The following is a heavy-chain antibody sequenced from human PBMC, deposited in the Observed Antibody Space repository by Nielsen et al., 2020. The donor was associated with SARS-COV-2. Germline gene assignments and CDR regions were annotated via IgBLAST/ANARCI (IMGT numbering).Heavy chain of an antibody. D-gene: IGHD4-17*01. CDR1: GFTFSSYW. V-gene: IGHV3-7*01. CDR3: ARDRVAMTTVTKSTRDYYYYYYMDV. J-gene: IGHJ6*03. Sequence: GESLKISCAASGFTFSSYWMSWVRQAPGKGLEWVANIKQDGREKYYVDSVKGRFTISRDNAKNSLYLQMNSLRAEDTAVYYCARDRVAMTTVTKSTRDYYYYYYMDVWGKGTTVTVSS. CDR2: IKQDGREK.